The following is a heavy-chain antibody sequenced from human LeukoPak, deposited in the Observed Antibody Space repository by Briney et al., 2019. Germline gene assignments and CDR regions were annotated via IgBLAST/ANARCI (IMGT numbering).Heavy chain of an antibody. CDR2: ISSSSSYI. D-gene: IGHD2-15*01. CDR3: ARAYCSGGSCYPFDY. J-gene: IGHJ4*02. Sequence: GGSLRLSCAASGFTFSSYSMNGVRQAPGKGLEWVSSISSSSSYIYYADSVKGRFTITRDNAKNSLYLQMNSLRAEDTAVYYCARAYCSGGSCYPFDYWGQGTLVTVSS. V-gene: IGHV3-21*01. CDR1: GFTFSSYS.